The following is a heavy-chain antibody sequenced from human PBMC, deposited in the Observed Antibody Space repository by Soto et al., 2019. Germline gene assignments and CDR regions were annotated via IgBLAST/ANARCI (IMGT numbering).Heavy chain of an antibody. J-gene: IGHJ4*02. CDR2: ISYDGSDK. V-gene: IGHV3-30*03. D-gene: IGHD3-10*01. CDR3: VGGQYYFDY. Sequence: QVQLVESGGGVVQPGRSQRLSCAASGFPFTSYGMHWVREGPDKGLEWVAIISYDGSDKYYADSVKGRFTISRDNSKNTLYLQMNSLRPVDTALYYCVGGQYYFDYRGQGTLVIVSS. CDR1: GFPFTSYG.